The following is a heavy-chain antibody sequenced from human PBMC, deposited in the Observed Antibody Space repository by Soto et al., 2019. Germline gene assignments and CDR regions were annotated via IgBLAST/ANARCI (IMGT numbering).Heavy chain of an antibody. D-gene: IGHD5-12*01. Sequence: QVQLVQSGAEVKKPGSSVKVSCKASGGTFSSYAISWVRQAPGQGLAWMGGIIPIFGTANYAQKFQGRVTVTADESTSTAYMELSSLRSEDTAVYYCASYEMATTRAGAFDYWGQGTLVTVSS. V-gene: IGHV1-69*01. CDR1: GGTFSSYA. CDR3: ASYEMATTRAGAFDY. CDR2: IIPIFGTA. J-gene: IGHJ4*02.